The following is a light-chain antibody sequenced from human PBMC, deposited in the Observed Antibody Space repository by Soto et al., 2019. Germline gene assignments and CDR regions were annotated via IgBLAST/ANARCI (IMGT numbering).Light chain of an antibody. CDR3: STYTSSNSLHV. Sequence: QSALTQPASVSGSPGQSITISCTGTSSDVGGYNYVSWYQQHPGKAPKLMIYDVSNRPSGVSNRFSGSKSGNTASLTISGRQAEDEADDYCSTYTSSNSLHVFGTGTKLTVL. J-gene: IGLJ1*01. CDR2: DVS. CDR1: SSDVGGYNY. V-gene: IGLV2-14*01.